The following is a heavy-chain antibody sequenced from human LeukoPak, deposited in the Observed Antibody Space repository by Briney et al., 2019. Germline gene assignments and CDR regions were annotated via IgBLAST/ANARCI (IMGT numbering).Heavy chain of an antibody. CDR3: ARDPSASAGWYDY. V-gene: IGHV1-46*01. Sequence: ASVKVSCKASGYTFTRYYMHWVRQAPGQGLEWMGTIDPSGVSTYYAQKFQGRVTVARDTSTSTVYMELNSLRSEDTAVYYCARDPSASAGWYDYWGQGTLVTVSS. J-gene: IGHJ4*02. CDR2: IDPSGVST. D-gene: IGHD6-19*01. CDR1: GYTFTRYY.